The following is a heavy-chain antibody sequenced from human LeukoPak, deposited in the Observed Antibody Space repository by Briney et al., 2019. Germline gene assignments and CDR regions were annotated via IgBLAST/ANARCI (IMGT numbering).Heavy chain of an antibody. J-gene: IGHJ4*02. CDR1: GFTFSSYA. CDR3: ANDYRSGSYYSPDFDY. CDR2: ISYDGSNK. Sequence: GGSLRLSCAASGFTFSSYAMHWVRQAPGKGLEWVAVISYDGSNKYYADSVKGRFTISRDNSKNTLYLQMNSLRAEDTAVYYCANDYRSGSYYSPDFDYWGQGNLVTVSS. V-gene: IGHV3-30*04. D-gene: IGHD3-10*01.